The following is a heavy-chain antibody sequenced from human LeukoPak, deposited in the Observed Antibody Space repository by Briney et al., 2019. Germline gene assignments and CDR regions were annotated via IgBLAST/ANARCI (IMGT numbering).Heavy chain of an antibody. CDR1: GFTFSSYS. Sequence: GGSLRLSCAASGFTFSSYSMNWVRQAPGRGLEWVSYISSTSTIYYADSVKGRFPISRDNAKNSLYLEMNSLRAEDTAVYYCARDSIVGVIIKDFFWGQGTLVTVSS. CDR2: ISSTSTI. V-gene: IGHV3-48*01. CDR3: ARDSIVGVIIKDFF. D-gene: IGHD1-26*01. J-gene: IGHJ4*02.